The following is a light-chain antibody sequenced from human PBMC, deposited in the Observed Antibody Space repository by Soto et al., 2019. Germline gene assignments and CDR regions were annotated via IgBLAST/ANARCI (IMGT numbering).Light chain of an antibody. Sequence: QSVLSQPPSFSAAPGQRVTISCSGSTSNIGKYYVSWYQQVPGTAPRLLIYDNNQRPSGIPDRFSGSKSGTSATLAITGLQTGDEADYYCATWDGGLTPQGVFGTGTKLTVL. J-gene: IGLJ1*01. V-gene: IGLV1-51*01. CDR1: TSNIGKYY. CDR3: ATWDGGLTPQGV. CDR2: DNN.